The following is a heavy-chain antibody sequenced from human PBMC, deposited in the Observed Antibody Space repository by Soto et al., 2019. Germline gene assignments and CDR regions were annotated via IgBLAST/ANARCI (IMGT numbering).Heavy chain of an antibody. CDR3: AGGRLDGYNSFDY. J-gene: IGHJ4*02. V-gene: IGHV1-69*13. CDR1: GCTFSSDA. Sequence: SVKVSCKASGCTFSSDAISWVRQAPGQGLEWMGGIIPIFGTANYAQKFQGRVTITADESTSTAYMELSSLRSEDTAVYYCAGGRLDGYNSFDYWGQGTLVTVSS. D-gene: IGHD5-12*01. CDR2: IIPIFGTA.